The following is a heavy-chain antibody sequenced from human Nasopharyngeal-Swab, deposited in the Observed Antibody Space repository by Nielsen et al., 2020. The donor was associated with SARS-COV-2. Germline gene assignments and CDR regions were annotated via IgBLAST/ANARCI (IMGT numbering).Heavy chain of an antibody. CDR3: ARGSIDFWSGYHSPFDY. J-gene: IGHJ4*02. CDR1: GFTFSSYA. Sequence: GGSLRLSCSASGFTFSSYAMHWVRQAPGKGLEYVSAISSNGGSTYYADSVKGRFTISIDNSKNTLYLQMSSLRAEDTAVYYCARGSIDFWSGYHSPFDYWGQGTLVTVSS. V-gene: IGHV3-64D*06. CDR2: ISSNGGST. D-gene: IGHD3-3*01.